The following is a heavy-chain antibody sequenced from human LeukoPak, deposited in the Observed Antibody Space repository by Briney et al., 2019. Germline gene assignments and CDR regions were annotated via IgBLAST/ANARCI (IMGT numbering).Heavy chain of an antibody. CDR2: IYYSGST. J-gene: IGHJ6*03. Sequence: PSETLSLTCTVSGGSISSSSYYWGWLRQPPGKGLEWIGSIYYSGSTYYNPSLKSRVTISVDTSKNQFSLKLNSVTAADTAVYYCAREAVAPDYYMDVWGKGTTVTISS. CDR3: AREAVAPDYYMDV. D-gene: IGHD6-19*01. CDR1: GGSISSSSYY. V-gene: IGHV4-39*07.